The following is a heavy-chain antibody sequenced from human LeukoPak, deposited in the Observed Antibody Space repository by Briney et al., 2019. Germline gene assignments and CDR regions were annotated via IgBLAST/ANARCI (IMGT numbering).Heavy chain of an antibody. CDR1: GGSISSGGYY. D-gene: IGHD6-19*01. CDR3: ARDRYSSGWYENWFDP. J-gene: IGHJ5*02. V-gene: IGHV4-31*03. Sequence: TSETLSLTCTVSGGSISSGGYYWSWIRQHPGKGLEWIGYIYYSGSTYYNPSLKSRVTISVDTSKNQFSLKLSSVTAADTAVYYCARDRYSSGWYENWFDPWGQGTLVTVSS. CDR2: IYYSGST.